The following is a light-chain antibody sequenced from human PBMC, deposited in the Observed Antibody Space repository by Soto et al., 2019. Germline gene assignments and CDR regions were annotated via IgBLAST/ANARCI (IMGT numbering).Light chain of an antibody. J-gene: IGKJ4*01. Sequence: EIVLTQSPATLSLSPGERATLSCRASQTIGNKLGWYQHKPGQAPRLLISDVSNRATGITPRFSGSGAGTYCTLTISSLEPEDFAVYYWQQRLSWPLTCGGGTKVEIK. V-gene: IGKV3-11*01. CDR3: QQRLSWPLT. CDR2: DVS. CDR1: QTIGNK.